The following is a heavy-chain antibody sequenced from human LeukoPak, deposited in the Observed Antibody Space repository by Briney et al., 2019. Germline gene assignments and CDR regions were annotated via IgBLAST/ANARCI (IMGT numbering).Heavy chain of an antibody. V-gene: IGHV1-18*01. CDR1: GYTFTSYG. D-gene: IGHD6-13*01. J-gene: IGHJ3*02. CDR3: ARDRDSSSWENHAFDI. Sequence: ASVKVSCKASGYTFTSYGISWVRQAPGQGLEWMAWISAYNGNTNYAQKLQGRVTMTTDTSTSTAYMELRSLRSDDTAVYYCARDRDSSSWENHAFDIWGQGTMVTVSS. CDR2: ISAYNGNT.